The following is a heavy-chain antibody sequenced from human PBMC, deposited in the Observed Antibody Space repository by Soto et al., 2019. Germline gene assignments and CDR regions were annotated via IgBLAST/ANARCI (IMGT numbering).Heavy chain of an antibody. V-gene: IGHV3-15*07. CDR1: CFIFSNAW. D-gene: IGHD3-22*01. CDR3: TTDSYITIIIVRFDH. Sequence: PGGPLSLSFQASCFIFSNAWINGVPPAPLNGLEWVGRIKSKVAGGTSDFAAPVKGRFAISRDDSKNTVYLEMNSLKTEDTAMYYCTTDSYITIIIVRFDHWGHGTQVTVSS. CDR2: IKSKVAGGTS. J-gene: IGHJ4*01.